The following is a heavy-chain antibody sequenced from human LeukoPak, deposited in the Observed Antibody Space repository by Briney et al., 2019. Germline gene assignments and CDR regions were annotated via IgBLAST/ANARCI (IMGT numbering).Heavy chain of an antibody. CDR3: AREWWGDSITMVRGVIDGIFDY. J-gene: IGHJ4*02. D-gene: IGHD3-10*01. Sequence: PSETLSLTCTVSGGSISSGSYYWSWIRQPAGKGLEWIGRIYTSGSTNYNPSLKSRVTISVDTSKNQFSLKLSSVTAADTAVYYCAREWWGDSITMVRGVIDGIFDYWGQGTLVTVSS. CDR1: GGSISSGSYY. CDR2: IYTSGST. V-gene: IGHV4-61*02.